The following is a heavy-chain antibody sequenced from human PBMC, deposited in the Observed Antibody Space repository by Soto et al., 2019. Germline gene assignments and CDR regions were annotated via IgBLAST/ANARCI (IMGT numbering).Heavy chain of an antibody. Sequence: QVQLVQSGAEVKKPGASVQVSCKASGYTFTSYAMHWVRQAPGQRLEWMGWINAGNGNTKYSQKFQGRVTITRDTSASTAYMELSSLRSEDTAVYYCARVIGGLYYFDYWGQGTRVTVSS. CDR3: ARVIGGLYYFDY. CDR1: GYTFTSYA. CDR2: INAGNGNT. J-gene: IGHJ4*02. V-gene: IGHV1-3*01. D-gene: IGHD3-16*01.